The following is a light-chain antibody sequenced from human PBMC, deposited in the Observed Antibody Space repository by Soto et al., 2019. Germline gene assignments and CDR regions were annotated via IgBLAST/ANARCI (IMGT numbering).Light chain of an antibody. Sequence: QSVLTQPPSVSAAPGQKVSISCSGGNLNLGNSHVSWYQQLPGTAPKLLLYDNYKRPSGIPDRFSGSKSGTSATLGITGLQTGDEGDYYCGTWDSSLGAWVFGGGTKLTVL. V-gene: IGLV1-51*01. J-gene: IGLJ3*02. CDR3: GTWDSSLGAWV. CDR2: DNY. CDR1: NLNLGNSH.